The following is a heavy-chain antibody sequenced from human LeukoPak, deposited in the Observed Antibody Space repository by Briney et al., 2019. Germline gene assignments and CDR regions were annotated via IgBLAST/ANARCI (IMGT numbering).Heavy chain of an antibody. J-gene: IGHJ4*02. D-gene: IGHD6-13*01. CDR1: GGSISSGSYY. CDR2: IYTSGST. Sequence: SETLSLTCTVSGGSISSGSYYWSWIRQPAGKGLEWIGRIYTSGSTNYNPSLKSRVTISVDKSKNQFSLKLSSVTAADTAVYYCARVAAAGPFDYWGQGTLVTVSS. V-gene: IGHV4-61*02. CDR3: ARVAAAGPFDY.